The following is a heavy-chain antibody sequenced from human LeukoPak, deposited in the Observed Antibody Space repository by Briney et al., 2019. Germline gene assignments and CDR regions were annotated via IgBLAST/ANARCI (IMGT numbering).Heavy chain of an antibody. J-gene: IGHJ3*02. V-gene: IGHV4-38-2*02. Sequence: SETLSLTCTVSGYSISSGYYWGWIRQPPGKGLEWIGSIYHSGSTYYNPSLKSRVTISVDTSKDQFSLKLSSVTAADTAVYYCARSDIAGAFDIWGQGTMVTVSS. CDR3: ARSDIAGAFDI. D-gene: IGHD6-13*01. CDR2: IYHSGST. CDR1: GYSISSGYY.